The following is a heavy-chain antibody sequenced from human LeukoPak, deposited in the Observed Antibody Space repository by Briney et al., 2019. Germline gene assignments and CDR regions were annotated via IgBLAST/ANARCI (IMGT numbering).Heavy chain of an antibody. V-gene: IGHV3-30*04. J-gene: IGHJ4*02. Sequence: PGRSLRLSCAASGFTFSSYAMRWVRQAPGKGLEWVAVISYDGSNKYYADSVKGRFTISRDNSKNTLYLQMNSLRAEDTAVYYCARGGKPWLGYYWGQGTLVSVSS. CDR2: ISYDGSNK. D-gene: IGHD6-19*01. CDR1: GFTFSSYA. CDR3: ARGGKPWLGYY.